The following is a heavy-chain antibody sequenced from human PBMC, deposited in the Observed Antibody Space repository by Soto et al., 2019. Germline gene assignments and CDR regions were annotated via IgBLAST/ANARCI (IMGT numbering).Heavy chain of an antibody. V-gene: IGHV3-23*01. D-gene: IGHD1-26*01. CDR2: LSGSGGNA. CDR1: VFTFSSYA. J-gene: IGHJ6*02. Sequence: GGSLRLSCAASVFTFSSYAMSWFRQAPGKGLEWVSTLSGSGGNAYYADSVKGRFSISRDNSKNTLRLQMNSLRADDTAVYYCAKDGASGSYPPYYYFGMDVWGQGTTVTVSS. CDR3: AKDGASGSYPPYYYFGMDV.